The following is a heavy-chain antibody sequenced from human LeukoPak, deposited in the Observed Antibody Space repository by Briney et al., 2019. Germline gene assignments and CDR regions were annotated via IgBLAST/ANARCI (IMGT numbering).Heavy chain of an antibody. J-gene: IGHJ4*02. CDR1: GGSFSGYY. Sequence: SETLSLTCAVYGGSFSGYYWSWIRQPPGKGLEWIGEINHSGSTNYNPSLKSRVTISVDTSKNQFSLKLSSVTAADTAVYYCARGGPKSLRGSYRANVFDHWGQGTLVTISS. CDR3: ARGGPKSLRGSYRANVFDH. V-gene: IGHV4-34*01. D-gene: IGHD3-16*02. CDR2: INHSGST.